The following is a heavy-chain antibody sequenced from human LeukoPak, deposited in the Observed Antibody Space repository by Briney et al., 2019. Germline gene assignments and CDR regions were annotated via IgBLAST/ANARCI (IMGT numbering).Heavy chain of an antibody. V-gene: IGHV4-59*01. J-gene: IGHJ4*02. CDR2: IYCSGST. D-gene: IGHD2-15*01. Sequence: SETLSLTCTVSGGSISSYYWSWIRQPPGKGLEWIGYIYCSGSTNYNPSLKSRVTISVDTSKNQFSLKLSSVTAADTAVYYCARGSWYSGLVYWGQGTLVTVSS. CDR1: GGSISSYY. CDR3: ARGSWYSGLVY.